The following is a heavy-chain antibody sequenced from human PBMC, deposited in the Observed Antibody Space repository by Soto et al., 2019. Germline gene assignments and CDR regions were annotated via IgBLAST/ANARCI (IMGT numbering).Heavy chain of an antibody. V-gene: IGHV3-23*01. CDR2: ISGSGGTT. CDR3: AKEWMMTFGGVTVGEFDY. D-gene: IGHD3-16*02. Sequence: EVQLLESGGGLVQPGGSLRLSCAGSGFTFRSHAMSWVRKAPGKGLEWVSAISGSGGTTSYADPVTGRFTISRDNSRNTLSLQMNTRAAEDTAVYYCAKEWMMTFGGVTVGEFDYWGQGTLVTVSS. CDR1: GFTFRSHA. J-gene: IGHJ4*02.